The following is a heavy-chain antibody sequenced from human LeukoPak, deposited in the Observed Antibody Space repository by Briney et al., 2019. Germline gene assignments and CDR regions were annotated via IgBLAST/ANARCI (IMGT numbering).Heavy chain of an antibody. CDR2: ISSSSSYI. V-gene: IGHV3-21*01. J-gene: IGHJ3*02. Sequence: GGSLRLSCAASGFTFSSYSMNWVRQAPGKGLEWVSYISSSSSYIYYADSVKGRFTISRDNAKNSLYLQMNSLRAEDTAVYYCARSKAGGAFDIWGQGTMVTVSS. CDR1: GFTFSSYS. CDR3: ARSKAGGAFDI. D-gene: IGHD2-15*01.